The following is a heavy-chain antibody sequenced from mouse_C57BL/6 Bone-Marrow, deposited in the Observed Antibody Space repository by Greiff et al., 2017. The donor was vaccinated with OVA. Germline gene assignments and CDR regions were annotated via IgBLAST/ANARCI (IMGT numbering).Heavy chain of an antibody. Sequence: EVQLQQSGPVLVKPGASVKMSCKASGYTFTDYYMNWVKQSHGKSLEWIGVINPYNGGTSYNQKFKGKATLTVDKSSSTAYMELNSLTSEDSAVYYCARESYTYFDYWGQGTTLTVSS. CDR2: INPYNGGT. D-gene: IGHD2-12*01. J-gene: IGHJ2*01. V-gene: IGHV1-19*01. CDR1: GYTFTDYY. CDR3: ARESYTYFDY.